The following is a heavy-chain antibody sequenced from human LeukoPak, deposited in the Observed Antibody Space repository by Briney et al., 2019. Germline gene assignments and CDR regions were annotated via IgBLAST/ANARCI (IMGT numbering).Heavy chain of an antibody. J-gene: IGHJ5*02. CDR1: GYTFTSYG. V-gene: IGHV1-18*01. CDR2: ISAYNGNA. Sequence: AASVKVSCKASGYTFTSYGISWVRQAPGQGLEWMGWISAYNGNANYAQKLQGRGTMTTDTSTSTAYMELRSLRSDDTAVYYCAREGDLNWFDPWGQGTLVTVSS. CDR3: AREGDLNWFDP. D-gene: IGHD2-21*02.